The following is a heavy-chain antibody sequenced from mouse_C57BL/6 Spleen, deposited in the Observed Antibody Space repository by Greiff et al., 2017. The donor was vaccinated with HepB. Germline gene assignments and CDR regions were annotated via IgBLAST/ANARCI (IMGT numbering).Heavy chain of an antibody. V-gene: IGHV7-3*01. J-gene: IGHJ3*01. Sequence: EVLLVESGGGLVQPGGSLSLSCAASGFTFTDYYMSWVRQPPGKALEWLGFIRNKANGYTTEYSASVKGRFTISRDNSQSILYLQRNALRADDSATYYCARSLYDYDSWFAYWGQGTLVTVSA. CDR1: GFTFTDYY. D-gene: IGHD2-4*01. CDR2: IRNKANGYTT. CDR3: ARSLYDYDSWFAY.